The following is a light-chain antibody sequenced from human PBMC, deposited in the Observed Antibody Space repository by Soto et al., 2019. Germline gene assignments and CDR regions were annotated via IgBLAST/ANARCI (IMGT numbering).Light chain of an antibody. V-gene: IGKV3-20*01. CDR2: AAS. J-gene: IGKJ2*01. CDR3: HRYGDSPPNT. Sequence: EIVLTQSRVTLSLSPGESATLSCRASQSVNSRFLAWYQHKPGQAPRLLIYAASTRATGIPDRFSGSASGTDFFTLTISRLDPEDFAVYYCHRYGDSPPNTFGQGTKLEIK. CDR1: QSVNSRF.